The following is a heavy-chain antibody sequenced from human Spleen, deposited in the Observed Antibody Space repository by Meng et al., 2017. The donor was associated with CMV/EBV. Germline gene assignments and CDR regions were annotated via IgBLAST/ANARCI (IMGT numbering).Heavy chain of an antibody. CDR3: ARMADGYNSG. D-gene: IGHD5-24*01. Sequence: ASVKVSCKASGYTFNNYAMNWVRQAPGQGLEWMGWINPKSGDTNYGQRFQGRVTVTRDTSSSTAFMELSRLTSDDTAVYYCARMADGYNSGWGQGTLVTVSS. V-gene: IGHV1-2*02. CDR1: GYTFNNYA. CDR2: INPKSGDT. J-gene: IGHJ4*02.